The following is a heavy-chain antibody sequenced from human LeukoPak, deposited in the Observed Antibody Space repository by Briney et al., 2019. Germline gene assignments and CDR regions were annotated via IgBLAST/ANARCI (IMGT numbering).Heavy chain of an antibody. D-gene: IGHD5-12*01. CDR3: AREFREYSDSNFRRWFDP. CDR1: GGSINNYY. V-gene: IGHV4-59*01. J-gene: IGHJ5*02. CDR2: IHYTEIT. Sequence: PSETLSLTCTVSGGSINNYYWMWIRQSPGKELEWIGYIHYTEITDYNPSLKSRVTMLVDTSKNQFSLKLNSVTAADTAVYYCAREFREYSDSNFRRWFDPWGQGTLVTVSS.